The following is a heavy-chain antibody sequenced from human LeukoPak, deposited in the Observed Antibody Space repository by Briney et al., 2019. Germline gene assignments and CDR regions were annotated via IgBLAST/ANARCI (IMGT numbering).Heavy chain of an antibody. J-gene: IGHJ4*02. CDR3: ARGPWMATVPN. Sequence: ASVKASCKASGGTFSSYAISWVRQAPGQGLEWMGGIIPIFGTANYAQKFQGRVTITTDESTSTAYMELSSLRSEDTAVYYCARGPWMATVPNWGQGTLVTVSS. D-gene: IGHD5-24*01. CDR1: GGTFSSYA. CDR2: IIPIFGTA. V-gene: IGHV1-69*05.